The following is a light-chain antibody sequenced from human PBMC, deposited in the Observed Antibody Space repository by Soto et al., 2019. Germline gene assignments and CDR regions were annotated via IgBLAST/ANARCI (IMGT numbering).Light chain of an antibody. CDR2: SNN. J-gene: IGLJ2*01. V-gene: IGLV1-44*01. CDR1: NSNIGSNA. Sequence: QSVLTQPPSASETPGQRVTISCSGSNSNIGSNAVNWYQQLPGTAPKLLIYSNNQRPSGVPDRFSGSKSGTSASLAISGLQSEDEADYYCAAWDDTLIGVLFGGGTKLTVL. CDR3: AAWDDTLIGVL.